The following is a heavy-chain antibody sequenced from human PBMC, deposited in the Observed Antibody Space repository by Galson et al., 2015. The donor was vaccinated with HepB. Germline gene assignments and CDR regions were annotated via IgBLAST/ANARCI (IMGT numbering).Heavy chain of an antibody. CDR3: TRRLAFDF. CDR1: GYNFATHW. V-gene: IGHV5-51*01. J-gene: IGHJ4*02. Sequence: QSGAEVKRAGDSLNISCKASGYNFATHWIGWVRQKPGKGLEWMGFFYPDDSHTRFNASFRGHVTMSADKSTDTAFLQWSSLKASDSAIYYCTRRLAFDFWGQGTLVTVS. CDR2: FYPDDSHT.